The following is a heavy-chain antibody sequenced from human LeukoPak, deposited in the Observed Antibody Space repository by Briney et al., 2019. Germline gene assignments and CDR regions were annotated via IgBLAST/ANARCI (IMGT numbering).Heavy chain of an antibody. CDR3: ASSSGWIIDY. V-gene: IGHV3-7*01. J-gene: IGHJ4*02. Sequence: GGSLRLSCAASGFTFSNYWMNWVRQAPGKGLEWVANIKQDGSEKYYVDSVKGRFTISRDNAKNSLFLQMNSLRAEDAAVYYCASSSGWIIDYWGQGTLVTVSS. CDR2: IKQDGSEK. D-gene: IGHD6-19*01. CDR1: GFTFSNYW.